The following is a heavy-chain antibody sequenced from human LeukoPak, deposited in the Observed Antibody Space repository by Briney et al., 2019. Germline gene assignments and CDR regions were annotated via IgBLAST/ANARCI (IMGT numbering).Heavy chain of an antibody. D-gene: IGHD6-19*01. CDR1: GGSISSSSYY. Sequence: SETLSLTCTVSGGSISSSSYYWGWIRQSPGKGLEWIGSIYYSGSTYYNPSLKSRVTISVDTSRNQFSLKLSSVTAADTAVYYCARHLYGSGLHRIDYWGQGTLVSVSS. V-gene: IGHV4-39*01. CDR3: ARHLYGSGLHRIDY. CDR2: IYYSGST. J-gene: IGHJ4*02.